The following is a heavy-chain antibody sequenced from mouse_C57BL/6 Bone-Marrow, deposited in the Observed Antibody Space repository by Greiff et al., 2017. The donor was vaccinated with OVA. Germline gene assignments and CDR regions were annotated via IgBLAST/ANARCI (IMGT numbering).Heavy chain of an antibody. CDR1: GYTFTSYW. CDR3: ARTYYDYDGWFAY. D-gene: IGHD2-4*01. Sequence: QVQLQQPGAELVKPGASVKMSCKASGYTFTSYWITWVKQRPGQGLEWIGDIYPGSGSTNYHEKFKSKATLTVDTSSSTAYMQLSSLTSEDSAVYYCARTYYDYDGWFAYWGQGTLVTVSA. CDR2: IYPGSGST. J-gene: IGHJ3*01. V-gene: IGHV1-55*01.